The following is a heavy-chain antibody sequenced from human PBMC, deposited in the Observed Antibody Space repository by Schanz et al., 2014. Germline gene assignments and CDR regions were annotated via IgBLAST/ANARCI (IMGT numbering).Heavy chain of an antibody. Sequence: VQLAESGGGVVQPGQALRLSCAASGFTFSNYAMHWVRLAPGKGLVWVSRTSNDGSFTTFADSVKGRFTISRDNAKNTLYLQMNSLRAEDTAVYYCVRDTDYHFDYWGQGTLVTVSS. D-gene: IGHD4-17*01. CDR1: GFTFSNYA. J-gene: IGHJ4*02. CDR3: VRDTDYHFDY. CDR2: TSNDGSFT. V-gene: IGHV3-74*01.